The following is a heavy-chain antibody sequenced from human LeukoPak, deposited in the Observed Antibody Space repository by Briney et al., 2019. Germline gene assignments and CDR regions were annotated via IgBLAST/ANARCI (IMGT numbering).Heavy chain of an antibody. J-gene: IGHJ1*01. CDR1: GYSFTSYW. V-gene: IGHV5-51*01. D-gene: IGHD5-24*01. CDR3: ARQGGDGYAYFQH. CDR2: IYPGDSDT. Sequence: GESLKVSCKGSGYSFTSYWICWVREIPGKGLEWMGIIYPGDSDTRYSPSFQGQVTISADKSISTAYLQWSSLKASDTAMYYCARQGGDGYAYFQHWGQGTLVTVSS.